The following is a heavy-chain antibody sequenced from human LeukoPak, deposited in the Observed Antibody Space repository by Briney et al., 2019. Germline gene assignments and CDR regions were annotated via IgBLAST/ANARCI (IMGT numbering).Heavy chain of an antibody. J-gene: IGHJ4*02. D-gene: IGHD4-17*01. CDR3: ARVYGDPDWEDY. Sequence: ASVRVSCKASGYTFTGYYMHWVRQAPGQGLEWMGWINPNSGGTNYAQKFQGRVTMTRDTSISTAYMELSRLRSDDTAVYYCARVYGDPDWEDYWGQGTLVTVSS. CDR1: GYTFTGYY. CDR2: INPNSGGT. V-gene: IGHV1-2*02.